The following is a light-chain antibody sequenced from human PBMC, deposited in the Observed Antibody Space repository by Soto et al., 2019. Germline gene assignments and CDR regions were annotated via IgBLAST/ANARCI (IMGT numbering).Light chain of an antibody. CDR2: DAS. CDR3: QQRSNWPRT. J-gene: IGKJ1*01. V-gene: IGKV3-11*01. CDR1: LSVNNY. Sequence: EIVLTQSPATLSLSPGERATLSCRASLSVNNYLAWYQQKPGQAPRLLIYDASNRATGVPPRFSGSGSGTDFTLTISSLEPEDSAVYYCQQRSNWPRTFGQGTKV.